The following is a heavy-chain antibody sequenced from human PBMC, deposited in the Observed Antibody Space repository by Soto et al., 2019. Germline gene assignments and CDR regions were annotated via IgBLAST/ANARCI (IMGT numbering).Heavy chain of an antibody. Sequence: PGGSLRLSCAASGFTFSSYAMSWVRQAPGKGLEWVSAISGSGGSTYYADSVKGRFTISRDNSKNTLYLQMNSLRAEDTAVYYCAKKRAPGGYSSSWSFDYWGQGSLVIVSS. J-gene: IGHJ4*02. V-gene: IGHV3-23*01. CDR1: GFTFSSYA. CDR2: ISGSGGST. CDR3: AKKRAPGGYSSSWSFDY. D-gene: IGHD6-13*01.